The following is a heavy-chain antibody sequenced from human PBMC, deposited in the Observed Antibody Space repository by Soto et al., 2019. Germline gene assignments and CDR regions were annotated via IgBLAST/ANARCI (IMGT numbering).Heavy chain of an antibody. CDR3: ARDPGRYYYKYV. Sequence: QVQLQESGPGLVKPSQTLSLTCTVSGGSISSGGYYWSWIRQHPGKGLEWIGYIYYSGRTYYNPSPNSRVIISVDTSKNQFSPKLSSVTAADTAVYHCARDPGRYYYKYVCGKVTTVTVSS. CDR2: IYYSGRT. CDR1: GGSISSGGYY. J-gene: IGHJ6*03. V-gene: IGHV4-31*03.